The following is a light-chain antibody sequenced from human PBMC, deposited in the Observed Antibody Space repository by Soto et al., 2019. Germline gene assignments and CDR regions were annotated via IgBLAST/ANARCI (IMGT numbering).Light chain of an antibody. CDR1: QSVSSSY. J-gene: IGKJ4*01. Sequence: EIVLTQSPGTLSLSPGERATLSCRASQSVSSSYLAWYQQKPGQAPRLLIYGASSRATGITDRFSGSGSGTDFTLTISRLEPEDFAVYYCQQYGSSPLTFGGVTKVEIK. CDR3: QQYGSSPLT. CDR2: GAS. V-gene: IGKV3-20*01.